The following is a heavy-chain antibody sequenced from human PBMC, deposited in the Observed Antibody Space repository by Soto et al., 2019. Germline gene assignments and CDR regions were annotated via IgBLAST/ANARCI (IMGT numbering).Heavy chain of an antibody. J-gene: IGHJ4*02. CDR3: ARDGTTTTAAGFDH. Sequence: GGSLRLSCDVSGCTLGSYAMHWVRQAPGKGLEWVSVISYDGSDNYYADSVKGRFTISRDNSKNTLYLHMNSLRPEDTAVYYCARDGTTTTAAGFDHWGQGTLVTVSS. D-gene: IGHD6-13*01. CDR2: ISYDGSDN. CDR1: GCTLGSYA. V-gene: IGHV3-30-3*01.